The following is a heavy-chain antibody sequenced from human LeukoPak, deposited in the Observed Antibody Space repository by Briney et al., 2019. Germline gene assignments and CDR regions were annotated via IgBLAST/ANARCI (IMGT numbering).Heavy chain of an antibody. CDR1: GASISSYY. D-gene: IGHD6-19*01. CDR2: IYNGGNI. Sequence: PSETLSLTCTVSGASISSYYWNWIRQTPSNGLEWIASIYNGGNIHYNPSLKSRVTISMDTSKSHFSLSLSSVTAAATAVYFCARASDIAVTGFDCWGQGLLVTVSA. J-gene: IGHJ4*02. CDR3: ARASDIAVTGFDC. V-gene: IGHV4-59*01.